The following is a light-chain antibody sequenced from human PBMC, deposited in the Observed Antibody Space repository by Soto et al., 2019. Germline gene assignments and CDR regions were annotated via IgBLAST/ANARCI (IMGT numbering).Light chain of an antibody. CDR1: SGHSIYA. J-gene: IGLJ2*01. CDR2: LNSDGSH. CDR3: QTWGTGIQL. V-gene: IGLV4-69*01. Sequence: QPVLTQSPSASASLGASVKLTCTLSSGHSIYAIAWHQQQPEKGPRYLMKLNSDGSHSKGDGIPDRFSGSSSGAERYLTISSLQSEDEADYYCQTWGTGIQLFGGGTKLTFL.